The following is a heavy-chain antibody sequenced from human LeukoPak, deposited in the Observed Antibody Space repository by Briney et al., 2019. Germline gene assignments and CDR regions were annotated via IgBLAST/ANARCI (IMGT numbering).Heavy chain of an antibody. CDR1: GGSISSYY. CDR3: ARDGKEGIAAAGTYFGVRSYYYYYMDV. D-gene: IGHD6-13*01. CDR2: IYYSGST. J-gene: IGHJ6*03. V-gene: IGHV4-59*01. Sequence: TSETLSLTCTVSGGSISSYYWSWIRQPPGKGLEWIGYIYYSGSTNYNPSLKSRVTISVDTSKNQFSLKLSSVTAADTAVYYCARDGKEGIAAAGTYFGVRSYYYYYMDVWGKGTTVTVSS.